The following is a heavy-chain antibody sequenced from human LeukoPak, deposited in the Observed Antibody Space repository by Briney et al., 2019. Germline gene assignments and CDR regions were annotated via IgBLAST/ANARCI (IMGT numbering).Heavy chain of an antibody. CDR1: GDSISSSRYY. CDR2: SYYSGIT. J-gene: IGHJ4*02. Sequence: SETLTLTCTVSGDSISSSRYYWGRIPQPPGKGLVWIGSSYYSGITYYHPSLMRRVTISVNTSKNQFSLKLSSVTAADTAVYYCASPYDGNSEFSFDYWGQGTLVTVSS. V-gene: IGHV4-39*01. D-gene: IGHD4-23*01. CDR3: ASPYDGNSEFSFDY.